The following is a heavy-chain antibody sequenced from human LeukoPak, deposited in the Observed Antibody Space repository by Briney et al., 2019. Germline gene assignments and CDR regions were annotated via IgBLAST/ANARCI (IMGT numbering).Heavy chain of an antibody. CDR2: ISYDGSNK. Sequence: GGSLRLSCAASGFTFSSYGMHWVRQAPGKGLEWVAVISYDGSNKYYADSVKGRFTISRDNAKNSLYLQMNSLRAEDTAVYYCARDQPRDFWSGYSQSTNWFDPWGQGTLVTVSS. CDR1: GFTFSSYG. J-gene: IGHJ5*02. V-gene: IGHV3-30*03. CDR3: ARDQPRDFWSGYSQSTNWFDP. D-gene: IGHD3-3*01.